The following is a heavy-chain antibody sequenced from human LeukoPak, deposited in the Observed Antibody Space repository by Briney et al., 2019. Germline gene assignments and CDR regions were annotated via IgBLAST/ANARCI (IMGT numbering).Heavy chain of an antibody. Sequence: SETLSLTCTVSGGSISSGSYYWSWIRQPAGKGLEWIGRIYTSGSTNYNPSLKSRVTISVDTSKNQFSLELSSVTAADTAVYYCARVRYYYDSSTEFDPWGQGTLVTVSS. V-gene: IGHV4-61*02. CDR2: IYTSGST. D-gene: IGHD3-22*01. CDR1: GGSISSGSYY. J-gene: IGHJ5*02. CDR3: ARVRYYYDSSTEFDP.